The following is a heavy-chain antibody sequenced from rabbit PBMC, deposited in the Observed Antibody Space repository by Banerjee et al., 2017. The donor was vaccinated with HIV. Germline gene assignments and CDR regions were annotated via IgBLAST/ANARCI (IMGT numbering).Heavy chain of an antibody. V-gene: IGHV1S7*01. CDR3: ARGGVYSYDDYGDYFNL. D-gene: IGHD2-1*01. J-gene: IGHJ4*01. CDR2: IYAGKGST. Sequence: QLKETGGGLVQPGGSLTLSCKASGFDFSSYYMSWVRQAPGKGLEWIGIIYAGKGSTDYASWMNGRFTISSDNAQNTVDLQMNSLTAADTATYFCARGGVYSYDDYGDYFNLWGPGTLVTVS. CDR1: GFDFSSYY.